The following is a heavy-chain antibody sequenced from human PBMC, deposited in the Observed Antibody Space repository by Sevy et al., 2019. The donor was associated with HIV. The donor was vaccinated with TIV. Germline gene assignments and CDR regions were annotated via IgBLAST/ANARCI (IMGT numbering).Heavy chain of an antibody. V-gene: IGHV3-15*01. D-gene: IGHD2-8*01. J-gene: IGHJ5*02. CDR3: CTEGNVLLAEGWGHGFDP. Sequence: GGPLRLSCAASGFTFNNAWMSWVRQAPGKGLEWIGRIKNKPDGGTTDYAAPVKGRFTISRDDSKNTLYLQMNSLKTGDTAVYYCCTEGNVLLAEGWGHGFDPWGQGTLVTVSS. CDR1: GFTFNNAW. CDR2: IKNKPDGGTT.